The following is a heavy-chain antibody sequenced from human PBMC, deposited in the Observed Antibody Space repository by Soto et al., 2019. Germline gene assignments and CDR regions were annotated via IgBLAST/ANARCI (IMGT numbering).Heavy chain of an antibody. CDR2: INPNSGGT. CDR3: ARELVVVPAANDAFDI. Sequence: GASVKVSCKASGYTFTGYYMHWLRQAPGQGLEWMGWINPNSGGTNYAQKFQGWVTMTRDTSISTAYMELSRLRSDDTAVYYCARELVVVPAANDAFDIWGQGTMVTVSS. V-gene: IGHV1-2*04. J-gene: IGHJ3*02. CDR1: GYTFTGYY. D-gene: IGHD2-2*01.